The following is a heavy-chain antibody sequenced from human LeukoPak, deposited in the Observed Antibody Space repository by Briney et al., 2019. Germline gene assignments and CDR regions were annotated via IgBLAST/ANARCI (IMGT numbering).Heavy chain of an antibody. V-gene: IGHV3-30*04. Sequence: PGGSLTLSCAASGFTFSSYAMHWVRQAPGKGLEGVGGISYDGRDKYYAGSVKGGFTFSIESSKNIIYLQMTSLRTADMAVYYCAISIGEGRFYYWGQGTLVTVSS. CDR2: ISYDGRDK. CDR3: AISIGEGRFYY. CDR1: GFTFSSYA. D-gene: IGHD3-10*01. J-gene: IGHJ4*02.